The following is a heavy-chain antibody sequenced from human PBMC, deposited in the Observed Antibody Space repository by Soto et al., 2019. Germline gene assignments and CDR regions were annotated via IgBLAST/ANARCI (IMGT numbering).Heavy chain of an antibody. CDR2: MNPNSGNT. J-gene: IGHJ6*02. V-gene: IGHV1-8*01. CDR1: GYTFTSYD. CDR3: AREGTTVLLWFGESTGGMDV. D-gene: IGHD3-10*01. Sequence: ASVKVSCKASGYTFTSYDINWVRQATGQGLEWMGWMNPNSGNTGYAQKFQGRVTMTRNTSISTAYVELSSLRSEDTAVYYCAREGTTVLLWFGESTGGMDVWGQGTTVTVSS.